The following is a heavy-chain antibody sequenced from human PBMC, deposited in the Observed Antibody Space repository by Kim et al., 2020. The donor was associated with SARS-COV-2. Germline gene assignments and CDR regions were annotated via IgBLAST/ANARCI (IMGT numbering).Heavy chain of an antibody. J-gene: IGHJ3*02. V-gene: IGHV3-30*02. Sequence: ADSVKGRFTISRDNSKNTLYLQMNSLRAEDTAVYYCAKLAGSYYADAFDIWGQGTMVTVSS. D-gene: IGHD3-10*01. CDR3: AKLAGSYYADAFDI.